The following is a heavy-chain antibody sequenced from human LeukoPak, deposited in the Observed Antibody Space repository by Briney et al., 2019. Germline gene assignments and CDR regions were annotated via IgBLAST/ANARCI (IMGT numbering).Heavy chain of an antibody. CDR1: GDSVSSTGAG. CDR3: ARDISFDT. CDR2: TYYRSKWYN. D-gene: IGHD3-9*01. J-gene: IGHJ5*02. V-gene: IGHV6-1*01. Sequence: SQTLSLTCAISGDSVSSTGAGWNWIRRSPSRGLEWLGRTYYRSKWYNEYAFSVRSRITINLDTSKNQFSLQLTSVTPEDTAVYYCARDISFDTWGQGTLVTVSS.